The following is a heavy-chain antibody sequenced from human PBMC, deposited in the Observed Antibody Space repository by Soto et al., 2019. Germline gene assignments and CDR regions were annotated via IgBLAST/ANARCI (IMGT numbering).Heavy chain of an antibody. CDR3: ARATLRPNWFDP. D-gene: IGHD4-17*01. V-gene: IGHV4-31*03. CDR2: IYYSGST. Sequence: PSETLSLTCTVSGGSISSGGYYWSWIRQHPGKGLEWIGYIYYSGSTYYNPSLKSRVTISVDTSKNQFSLKLSSVTAADTAVYYCARATLRPNWFDPWGQGTLVTVSS. J-gene: IGHJ5*02. CDR1: GGSISSGGYY.